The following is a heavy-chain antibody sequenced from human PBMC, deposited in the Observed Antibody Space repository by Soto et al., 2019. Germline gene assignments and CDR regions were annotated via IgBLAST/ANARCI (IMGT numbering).Heavy chain of an antibody. D-gene: IGHD1-7*01. J-gene: IGHJ6*02. CDR1: GDSVSSNSAA. Sequence: PSQPLSLTCVISGDSVSSNSAAWNWIRQSPSRGLEWLGRTYYRTRWYYDYAVSVRSRITVNPDTSKNQFSLQLTSVTPEDTAVYYCAGTTSHYYYYGMDVWGQGTTVTVSS. CDR3: AGTTSHYYYYGMDV. V-gene: IGHV6-1*01. CDR2: TYYRTRWYY.